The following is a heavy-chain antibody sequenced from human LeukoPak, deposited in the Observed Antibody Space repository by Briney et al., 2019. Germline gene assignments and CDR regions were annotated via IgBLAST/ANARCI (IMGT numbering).Heavy chain of an antibody. D-gene: IGHD2-15*01. CDR2: IHSGGNT. Sequence: QAGGSLRLSCAASGFTVSSSYMSWVRQAPGKGLEWVPVIHSGGNTYYADSVKGRFTISRDNSKNTLYLQMNSLRAEDTAVYYCTRDLNSGGSCWGQGTLVTVSS. CDR3: TRDLNSGGSC. V-gene: IGHV3-53*01. J-gene: IGHJ4*02. CDR1: GFTVSSSY.